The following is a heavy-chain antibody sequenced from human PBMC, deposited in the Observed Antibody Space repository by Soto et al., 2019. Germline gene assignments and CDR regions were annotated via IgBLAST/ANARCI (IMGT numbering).Heavy chain of an antibody. Sequence: ESGGGLVQPGDSLRLSCATSGFILSDCAMNWVRQAPGKGLEWVSYISSSSSVIDYADSVKGRFTVSRDNGRNSLYLQMNSLRAEDTAVYYCARELSWGSNWYYYMDVWGKGTTVTVSS. CDR2: ISSSSSVI. D-gene: IGHD7-27*01. CDR1: GFILSDCA. V-gene: IGHV3-48*01. J-gene: IGHJ6*03. CDR3: ARELSWGSNWYYYMDV.